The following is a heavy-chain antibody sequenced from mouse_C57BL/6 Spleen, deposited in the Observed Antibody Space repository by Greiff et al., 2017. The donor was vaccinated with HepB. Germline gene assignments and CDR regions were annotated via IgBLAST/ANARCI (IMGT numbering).Heavy chain of an antibody. V-gene: IGHV1-82*01. D-gene: IGHD3-2*02. CDR3: ARSAQATNY. CDR1: GYAFSSSW. Sequence: QVQLKESGPELVKPGASVKISCKASGYAFSSSWMNWVKQRPGKGLEWIGRIYPGDGDTNYNGKFKGKATLTADKSSSTAYMQLSSLTSEDSAVYFCARSAQATNYWGQGTTLTVSS. J-gene: IGHJ2*01. CDR2: IYPGDGDT.